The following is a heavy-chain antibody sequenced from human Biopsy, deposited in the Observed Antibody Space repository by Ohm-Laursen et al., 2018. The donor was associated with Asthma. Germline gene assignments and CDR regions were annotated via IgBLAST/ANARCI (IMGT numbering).Heavy chain of an antibody. V-gene: IGHV1-69*10. CDR1: EDNFSSYV. CDR2: IMTPFGLT. CDR3: ARDHCSALWAGVSTDNCYFDY. J-gene: IGHJ4*02. D-gene: IGHD5/OR15-5a*01. Sequence: ASVKVSCNASEDNFSSYVISWVRQAPGQGLEWMGGIMTPFGLTNYAQRFQDRLTISADKSTRTAYMELRRLRSEDSAVYYCARDHCSALWAGVSTDNCYFDYWGQGTLLTVSS.